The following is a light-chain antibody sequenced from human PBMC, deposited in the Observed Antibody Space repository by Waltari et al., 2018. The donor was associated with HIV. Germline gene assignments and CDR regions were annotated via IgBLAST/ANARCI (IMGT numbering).Light chain of an antibody. CDR3: QTFDTSLSGFVV. J-gene: IGLJ2*01. Sequence: QSVLTQPPSVSGAPGQRVTISCTGSRSNIGAIYDVPWYQQLPGAAPKLLTYDTNTRPSGVPDRFSGSKSGTSASLAIAGLQADDEAVYYCQTFDTSLSGFVVFGGGTKLTVL. CDR2: DTN. V-gene: IGLV1-40*01. CDR1: RSNIGAIYD.